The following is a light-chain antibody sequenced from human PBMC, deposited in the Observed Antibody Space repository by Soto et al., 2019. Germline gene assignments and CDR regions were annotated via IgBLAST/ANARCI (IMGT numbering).Light chain of an antibody. J-gene: IGKJ4*01. CDR1: QSVLYISKNKNY. V-gene: IGKV4-1*01. Sequence: DIVMTQSPDSLAVSLGERATINCKSSQSVLYISKNKNYLAWIQQKPGQPPKLLIYWASTRESGVPDRFSGSGSGTDFTLTISSLQAEDVAVYYCQQYYGNFTFGGGTKVEIK. CDR2: WAS. CDR3: QQYYGNFT.